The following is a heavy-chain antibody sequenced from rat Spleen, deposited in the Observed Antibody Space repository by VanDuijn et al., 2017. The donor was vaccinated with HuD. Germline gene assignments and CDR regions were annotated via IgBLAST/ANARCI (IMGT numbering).Heavy chain of an antibody. Sequence: QVQLKESGPGLVQPSQTLSLTCTVSGFSLTSYHISWVRQPPGKGLEWLGVMWSGGSTAYHSARRSRLSISRDTSKSQVFLKMNSPQTEDTAIYFCARDHSYWGSYYPGGFAYWGQGTLVTVSS. CDR2: MWSGGST. V-gene: IGHV2-43*01. J-gene: IGHJ3*01. CDR3: ARDHSYWGSYYPGGFAY. D-gene: IGHD1-12*02. CDR1: GFSLTSYH.